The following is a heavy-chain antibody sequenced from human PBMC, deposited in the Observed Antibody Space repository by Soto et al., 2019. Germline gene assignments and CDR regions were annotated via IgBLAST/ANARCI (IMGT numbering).Heavy chain of an antibody. CDR3: ARGGYWSYHLDV. Sequence: EVQLVESGGGLVQPGGSLRLSCAASGFTFSSYWMHWVRQAPGEGLVWVSKINSDGSTRGYADSVKGRFTISRDNAKNTLFLQMNSLRAEDKAVYYCARGGYWSYHLDVWGQGTLVT. CDR1: GFTFSSYW. CDR2: INSDGSTR. V-gene: IGHV3-74*01. D-gene: IGHD2-8*02. J-gene: IGHJ4*02.